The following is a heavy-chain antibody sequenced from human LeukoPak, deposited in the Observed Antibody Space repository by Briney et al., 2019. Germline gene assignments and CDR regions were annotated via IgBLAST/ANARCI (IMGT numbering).Heavy chain of an antibody. D-gene: IGHD2-15*01. CDR2: ISWNSGSI. Sequence: GGSLRLSCAASGFTFDDYAMHWVRQAPGRGLEWLSGISWNSGSIAYADSVKGRFTISRDNAKNSLYLQMSSLRAEDMALYYCAKGGGSRYCYYFDYWGQGTLVTVSS. CDR3: AKGGGSRYCYYFDY. V-gene: IGHV3-9*03. CDR1: GFTFDDYA. J-gene: IGHJ4*02.